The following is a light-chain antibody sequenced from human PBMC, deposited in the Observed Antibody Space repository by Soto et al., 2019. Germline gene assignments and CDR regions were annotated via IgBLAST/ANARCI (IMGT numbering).Light chain of an antibody. Sequence: QSALTQPPSVSGSPGQSITISCTGTSSDIGRFNYVSWYQQHPGKVPKLMIYEVSNRPSGVSNRFSGSKSGNTASLTISGLQAEDDADYYCSSHTSSNPQVFGGGTKLTVL. CDR2: EVS. J-gene: IGLJ3*02. CDR1: SSDIGRFNY. V-gene: IGLV2-14*01. CDR3: SSHTSSNPQV.